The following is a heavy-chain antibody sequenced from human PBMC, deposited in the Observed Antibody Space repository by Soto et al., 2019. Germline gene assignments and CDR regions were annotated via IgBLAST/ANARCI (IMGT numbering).Heavy chain of an antibody. D-gene: IGHD3-3*01. CDR1: DESSSGYY. J-gene: IGHJ6*04. V-gene: IGHV4-34*01. CDR3: AKGGRFPEAGYSFLEV. Sequence: LSHTWVVVDESSSGYYCTRIRKPPGKGLEWIGEINDSGSTNHKPSLKSRVTMSIDTSKNQFSLNLRSVTAADTGVYYCAKGGRFPEAGYSFLEVWGNGTTVTVSS. CDR2: INDSGST.